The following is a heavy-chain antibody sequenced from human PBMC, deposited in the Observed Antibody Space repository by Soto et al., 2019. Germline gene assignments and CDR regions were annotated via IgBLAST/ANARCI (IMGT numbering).Heavy chain of an antibody. V-gene: IGHV3-64D*08. CDR3: VRRNDPFDI. CDR1: GFTFSGYR. J-gene: IGHJ3*02. CDR2: ISSSGGTT. Sequence: GGSLRLSCSASGFTFSGYRMHWVRQPPGRGPECVSAISSSGGTTYYADSVKGRFTISRDNSKNTLYLQMSSLRTKDTAVYYCVRRNDPFDIWGQGTMVTVSS.